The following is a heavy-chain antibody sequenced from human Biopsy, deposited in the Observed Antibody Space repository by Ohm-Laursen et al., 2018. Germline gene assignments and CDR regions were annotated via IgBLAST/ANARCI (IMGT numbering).Heavy chain of an antibody. V-gene: IGHV1-2*02. D-gene: IGHD3-3*01. CDR1: GYTFTAFS. Sequence: SVKVSCKPSGYTFTAFSVHWLRQAPGQGLEWMGWINPNSGNANYAQSFQGRLTVTRDTSISTAYMELTSLTFDDTAIYYCARVPAYPSIDGYYGLDLWGQGTLVTVSS. CDR2: INPNSGNA. CDR3: ARVPAYPSIDGYYGLDL. J-gene: IGHJ4*02.